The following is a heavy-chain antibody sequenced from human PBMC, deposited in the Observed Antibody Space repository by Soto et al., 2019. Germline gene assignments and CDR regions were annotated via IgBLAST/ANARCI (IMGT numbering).Heavy chain of an antibody. CDR1: GGSFSGYY. Sequence: SETLSLTCAVDGGSFSGYYWSWIRQPPGKGLEWIGDITHSGSSTYNPSLRSRVTMSIDTSKNQFSLKLSSVTAADTAVYYCARLVGSYWFFDLWGRGTLVPVSS. CDR2: ITHSGSS. J-gene: IGHJ2*01. D-gene: IGHD2-8*02. CDR3: ARLVGSYWFFDL. V-gene: IGHV4-34*10.